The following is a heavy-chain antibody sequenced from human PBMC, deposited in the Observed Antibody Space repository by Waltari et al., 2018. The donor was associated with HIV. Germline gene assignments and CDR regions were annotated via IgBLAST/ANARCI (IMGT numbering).Heavy chain of an antibody. V-gene: IGHV3-21*01. CDR2: ISSSSSYI. J-gene: IGHJ4*02. CDR1: GFPFRSSS. D-gene: IGHD6-6*01. CDR3: ARGGGIAARPFDY. Sequence: EVQLVESGGGLVKPGGSLRLSCAASGFPFRSSSMNWVRQAPGKGLEWVSSISSSSSYIYYADSVKGRFTISRDNAKNSLYLQMNSLRAEDTAVYYCARGGGIAARPFDYWGQGTQVTVSS.